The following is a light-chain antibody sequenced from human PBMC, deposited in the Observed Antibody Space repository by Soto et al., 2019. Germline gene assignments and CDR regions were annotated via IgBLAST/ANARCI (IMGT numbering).Light chain of an antibody. CDR3: QQRSNWT. Sequence: EIVLTQSPGTLSLSPGERATLSCRASQSVSSNLLAWYQQKPGQAPRLLIYDASNRATGIPARFSGSGSGTDFTLTISSLEPEDFAVYYCQQRSNWTFGQGTKVDIK. CDR1: QSVSSN. CDR2: DAS. V-gene: IGKV3-11*01. J-gene: IGKJ1*01.